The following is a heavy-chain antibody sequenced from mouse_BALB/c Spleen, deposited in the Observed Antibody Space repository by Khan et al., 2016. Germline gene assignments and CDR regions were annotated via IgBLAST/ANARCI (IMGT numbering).Heavy chain of an antibody. J-gene: IGHJ4*01. CDR1: GFTFTDYY. CDR2: ISEGGSDT. Sequence: EVELVESGGGLVKPGGSLKISCAASGFTFTDYYMYWVRQTPEKRLEWVATISEGGSDTYYVDSVKGRFTFSRDNAKNNLYLEMSSRKSEDTAMYYCGRSMGQVGLGGGMDCWKQRTSITVSS. V-gene: IGHV5-4*02. CDR3: GRSMGQVGLGGGMDC. D-gene: IGHD3-3*01.